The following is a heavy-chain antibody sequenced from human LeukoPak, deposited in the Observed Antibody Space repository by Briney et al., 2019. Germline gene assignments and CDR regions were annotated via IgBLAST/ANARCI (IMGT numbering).Heavy chain of an antibody. CDR3: ARGDCDHDY. J-gene: IGHJ4*02. CDR1: GGSVSSTSYY. D-gene: IGHD2-21*02. Sequence: KPSETLSLTCTVSGGSVSSTSYYWGWIRQPQGKGLEWTGNIYYSGSNYYNPSLKSPVTISVNTSKTQFSLKLSSVTASAPAVYYCARGDCDHDYWGQGTLVIVSS. CDR2: IYYSGSN. V-gene: IGHV4-39*01.